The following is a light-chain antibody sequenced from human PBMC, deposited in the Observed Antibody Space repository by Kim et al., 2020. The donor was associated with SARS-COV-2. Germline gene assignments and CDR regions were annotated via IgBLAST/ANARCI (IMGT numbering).Light chain of an antibody. CDR1: SLRSYY. Sequence: ALGQTVRITGQGDSLRSYYANWYQQKPGQAPVLVIYGKNNRPSGIPDRFSGSSSGNTASLTITGAQAEDEADYYCNSRDSSGNHLVFGGGTQLTVL. CDR2: GKN. J-gene: IGLJ3*02. V-gene: IGLV3-19*01. CDR3: NSRDSSGNHLV.